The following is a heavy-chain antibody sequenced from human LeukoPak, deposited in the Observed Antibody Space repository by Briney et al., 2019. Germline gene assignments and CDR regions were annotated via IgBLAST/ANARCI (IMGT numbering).Heavy chain of an antibody. CDR2: ISGSGGST. CDR3: ARDGSYDGSGSYKAFDI. D-gene: IGHD3-10*01. J-gene: IGHJ3*02. Sequence: GGSLRLSCAASGFTFSSYAMSWVRQAPGKGLEWVSAISGSGGSTYYADSVKGRFTISRDNSKNTLYLQMNSLRAEDTAVYYCARDGSYDGSGSYKAFDIWGQGTMVTVSS. CDR1: GFTFSSYA. V-gene: IGHV3-23*01.